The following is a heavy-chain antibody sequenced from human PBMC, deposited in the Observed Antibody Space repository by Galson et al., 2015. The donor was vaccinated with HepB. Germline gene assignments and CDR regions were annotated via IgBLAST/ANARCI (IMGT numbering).Heavy chain of an antibody. CDR2: IYYSGST. Sequence: SETLSLTCTVSGGSISSYYWSWIRQPPGKGLEWIGYIYYSGSTNYNPSLKSRVTISVDTSKNQFSLKLSSVTAADTAVYYCARVVGRRVVVAAINSPYYYYGMDVWGQGTTVTVSS. J-gene: IGHJ6*02. CDR1: GGSISSYY. D-gene: IGHD2-15*01. CDR3: ARVVGRRVVVAAINSPYYYYGMDV. V-gene: IGHV4-59*01.